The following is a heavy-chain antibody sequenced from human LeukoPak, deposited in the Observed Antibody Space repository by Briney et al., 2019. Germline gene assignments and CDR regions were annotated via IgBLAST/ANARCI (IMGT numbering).Heavy chain of an antibody. Sequence: TGGSLRLSCAASGFTFSSYSMNWVRQAPGKGLEWVSSISSSSSYIYYADSVKGRFTISRDNAKNSLYLQMNSLRAEDTAVYYCARVTYDSSGYGFDYWGQGTLVTVPS. CDR1: GFTFSSYS. D-gene: IGHD3-22*01. CDR3: ARVTYDSSGYGFDY. J-gene: IGHJ4*02. CDR2: ISSSSSYI. V-gene: IGHV3-21*01.